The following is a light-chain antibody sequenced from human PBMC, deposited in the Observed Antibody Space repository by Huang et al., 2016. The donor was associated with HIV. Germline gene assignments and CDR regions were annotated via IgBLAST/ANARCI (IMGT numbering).Light chain of an antibody. V-gene: IGKV3-11*01. Sequence: EIVLTQSPATLSLSPGERATLSCRASQSVGSDLAWYQQKPGQAPRLLIYDASNRATGIPARFIGSGSGTDFSLTITSLEPEDFAVYYCQQRSDWPLTFGPGTKVDIK. J-gene: IGKJ3*01. CDR2: DAS. CDR1: QSVGSD. CDR3: QQRSDWPLT.